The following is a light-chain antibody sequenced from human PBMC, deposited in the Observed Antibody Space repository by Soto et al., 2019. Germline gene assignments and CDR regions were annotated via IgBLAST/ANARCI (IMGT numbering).Light chain of an antibody. V-gene: IGKV1-5*01. CDR1: QTINNW. CDR3: QQYNFYPLT. Sequence: DIQMTQSPSTLSASVGDRVVFTCRASQTINNWLAWYQQKPGKAPDLVIYEASTVESGVPSVFNDSGSGTEFTLTISILQTDDFATYYCQQYNFYPLTFGGGT. CDR2: EAS. J-gene: IGKJ4*01.